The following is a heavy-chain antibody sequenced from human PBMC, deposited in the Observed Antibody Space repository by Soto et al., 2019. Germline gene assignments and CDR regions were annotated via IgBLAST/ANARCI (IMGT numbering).Heavy chain of an antibody. CDR1: GGSVNSAGYS. D-gene: IGHD3-22*01. Sequence: SETLSLTCAVSGGSVNSAGYSWSWIRQPPGKGLEWIGYIYHSGSTYYNPSLKSRVTISLDRSNNHFSLKLSSVTAADTAVYYCARVPIYYDSSGYYHYGTFDISGAGTMVTVS. J-gene: IGHJ3*02. V-gene: IGHV4-30-2*01. CDR2: IYHSGST. CDR3: ARVPIYYDSSGYYHYGTFDI.